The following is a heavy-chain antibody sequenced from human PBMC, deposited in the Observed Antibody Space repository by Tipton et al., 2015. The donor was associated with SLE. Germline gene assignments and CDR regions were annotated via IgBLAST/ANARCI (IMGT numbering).Heavy chain of an antibody. CDR3: ARGTYYYDSSGYTRY. V-gene: IGHV3-74*01. J-gene: IGHJ4*02. Sequence: SLRLSCAASGFTFSNYAMNWVRQAPGKGLVWVSRINSDGSSTSHADSVKGRFTISRDNAKNTLYLQMNSLRAEDTAVYYCARGTYYYDSSGYTRYWGQGTLVTVSS. CDR1: GFTFSNYA. D-gene: IGHD3-22*01. CDR2: INSDGSST.